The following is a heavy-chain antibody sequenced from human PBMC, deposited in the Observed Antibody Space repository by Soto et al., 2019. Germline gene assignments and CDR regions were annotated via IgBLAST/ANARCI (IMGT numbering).Heavy chain of an antibody. CDR1: GGSFSGYY. J-gene: IGHJ5*02. Sequence: ASETLSLTCAVYGGSFSGYYWSWIRQPPGKGLEWIGEINHGGSTNYNPSLKSRVTISVDTSKNQFSLKLSSVTAADTAVYYCARLVVAAAANNWFDPWGQGTLVTVSS. CDR3: ARLVVAAAANNWFDP. D-gene: IGHD6-13*01. V-gene: IGHV4-34*01. CDR2: INHGGST.